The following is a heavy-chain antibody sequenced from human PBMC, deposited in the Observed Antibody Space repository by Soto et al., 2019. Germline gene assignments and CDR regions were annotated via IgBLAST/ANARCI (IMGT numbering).Heavy chain of an antibody. CDR1: GGSISSGDYY. D-gene: IGHD3-10*01. V-gene: IGHV4-30-4*01. J-gene: IGHJ5*02. CDR3: ARSPAFPRFGWFDP. CDR2: IYHSGST. Sequence: PSETLSLTCTVSGGSISSGDYYWSWIRQPPGKGLEWIGYIYHSGSTNYNPSLKSRVTISVDKSKNQFSLKLSSVTAADTAVYYCARSPAFPRFGWFDPWGQGTLVTVSS.